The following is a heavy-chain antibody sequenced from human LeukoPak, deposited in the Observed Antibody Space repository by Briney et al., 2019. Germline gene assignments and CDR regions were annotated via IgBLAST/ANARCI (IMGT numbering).Heavy chain of an antibody. CDR1: GFTFSSFA. CDR3: AKDRSCSGSSCNVGS. CDR2: ISSSSGSR. D-gene: IGHD2-2*01. J-gene: IGHJ3*01. Sequence: PGGSLTLSCAASGFTFSSFAMSWVRQAQGLGLEWVLAISSSSGSRCNADSVKVRFTISRDNSKNTLILQMNGLRAEDTAVYYCAKDRSCSGSSCNVGSWGQGTMVTVSS. V-gene: IGHV3-23*01.